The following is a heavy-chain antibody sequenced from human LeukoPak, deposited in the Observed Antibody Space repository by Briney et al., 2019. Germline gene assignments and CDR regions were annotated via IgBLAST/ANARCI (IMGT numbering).Heavy chain of an antibody. V-gene: IGHV3-53*04. J-gene: IGHJ4*02. D-gene: IGHD3-22*01. CDR2: IYSAGTT. CDR1: GFAFNFYA. CDR3: ARVLGYDSSGYYRGYFDY. Sequence: GGSLRLSCAASGFAFNFYAMSWVRQAPGKGLEWVSVIYSAGTTYYADSVKGRFTISRQNPENTLFLQMNSLRPEDTAVYYCARVLGYDSSGYYRGYFDYWGQGTLVTVSS.